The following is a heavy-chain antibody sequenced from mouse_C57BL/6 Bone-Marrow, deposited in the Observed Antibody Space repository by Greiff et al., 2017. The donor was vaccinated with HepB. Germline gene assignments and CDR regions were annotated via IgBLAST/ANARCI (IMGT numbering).Heavy chain of an antibody. CDR2: IWSGGST. CDR1: GFSLTSYG. CDR3: ASYGSRPWYFDV. Sequence: VKLKQSGPGLVQPSQSLSITCTVSGFSLTSYGVHWVRQSPGKGLEWLGVIWSGGSTDYNAAFISRLSISKDNSKSQVFFKMNSLQADDTAIYYCASYGSRPWYFDVWGTGTTVTVSS. V-gene: IGHV2-2*01. D-gene: IGHD1-1*01. J-gene: IGHJ1*03.